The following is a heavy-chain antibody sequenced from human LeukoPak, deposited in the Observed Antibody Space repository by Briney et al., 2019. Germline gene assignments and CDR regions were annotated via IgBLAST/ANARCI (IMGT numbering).Heavy chain of an antibody. D-gene: IGHD4-23*01. CDR3: ILTTVATSIEY. J-gene: IGHJ4*02. CDR1: GLTVNNNY. V-gene: IGHV3-53*01. CDR2: IHNTVRI. Sequence: HPGGSLRLSCAVSGLTVNNNYVNWVRQAPGKGLEWVSVIHNTVRIHYADSVNGRFTISSDTSKNTLYLQMNGLRAEDTAVYYCILTTVATSIEYWGPGTLVTVSP.